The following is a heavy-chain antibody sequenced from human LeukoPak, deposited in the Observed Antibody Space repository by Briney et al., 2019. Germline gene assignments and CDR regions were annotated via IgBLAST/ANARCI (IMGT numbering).Heavy chain of an antibody. CDR1: GFTFNTYW. CDR2: IKQDGSEK. CDR3: ARDPRGSSGWLDY. V-gene: IGHV3-7*04. Sequence: AGGSLRLSCAASGFTFNTYWMSWVRQAPEKGLEWVANIKQDGSEKYYVDSVKGRFTISRDNAKNSLYLQMNSLRAEDTAVYYCARDPRGSSGWLDYWGQGTLVTVSS. D-gene: IGHD6-19*01. J-gene: IGHJ4*02.